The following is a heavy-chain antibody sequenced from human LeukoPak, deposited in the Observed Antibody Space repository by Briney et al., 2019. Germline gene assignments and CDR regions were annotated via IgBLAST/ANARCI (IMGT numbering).Heavy chain of an antibody. CDR1: GFTFSSYA. D-gene: IGHD3-10*01. V-gene: IGHV3-23*01. CDR3: AKGYYYGSGSYYPFDY. Sequence: GGSLRLSCAASGFTFSSYAMSWVRQAPGKGLEWVSAISGSGGSTYYADSVKGRFTISRDNSKNTPYLQMNSLRAEDTAVYYCAKGYYYGSGSYYPFDYWGQGTLVTVSS. CDR2: ISGSGGST. J-gene: IGHJ4*02.